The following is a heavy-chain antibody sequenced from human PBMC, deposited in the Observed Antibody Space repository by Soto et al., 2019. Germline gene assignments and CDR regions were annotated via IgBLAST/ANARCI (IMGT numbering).Heavy chain of an antibody. V-gene: IGHV1-2*04. D-gene: IGHD3-10*01. Sequence: QVQLVQSGAEVKKPGASVKVSCKASGYTFTGYYMHWVRQAPGQGLEWMGWINPNSGGTNYAQKFQGWVTMTRDTSISTAYMELSRLRSDDTAVYYCARAGNLWFGESNYYGMDVWDQGTTVTVSS. CDR1: GYTFTGYY. CDR2: INPNSGGT. J-gene: IGHJ6*02. CDR3: ARAGNLWFGESNYYGMDV.